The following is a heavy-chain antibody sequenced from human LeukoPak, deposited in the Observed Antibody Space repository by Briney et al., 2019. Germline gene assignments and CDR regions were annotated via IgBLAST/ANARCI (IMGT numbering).Heavy chain of an antibody. CDR3: ARQQLYYYYYMDV. Sequence: GGSLRLSCAASGFTFSTYGMHWVRRAPGKGLEWVAFIRNDGSTKYYADSVKGRFTISRDNSKNTLYLQMNSLRAEDTAVYYCARQQLYYYYYMDVWGKGTTVTVSS. V-gene: IGHV3-30*02. D-gene: IGHD5-18*01. CDR2: IRNDGSTK. J-gene: IGHJ6*03. CDR1: GFTFSTYG.